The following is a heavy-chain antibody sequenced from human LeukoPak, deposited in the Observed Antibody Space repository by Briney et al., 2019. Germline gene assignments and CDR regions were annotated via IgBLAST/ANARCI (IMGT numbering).Heavy chain of an antibody. D-gene: IGHD5-12*01. CDR3: ARDKGYSGYENYYYYYMDV. V-gene: IGHV4-30-2*01. Sequence: SQTLSLTCAVSGGSISSGGYSWSWIRQPPGKGLEWIGYIYHSGSTYYNPSLKSRVTISVDTSKNQFSLKLSSVTAADTAVYYCARDKGYSGYENYYYYYMDVWGKGTTVTVSS. CDR2: IYHSGST. J-gene: IGHJ6*03. CDR1: GGSISSGGYS.